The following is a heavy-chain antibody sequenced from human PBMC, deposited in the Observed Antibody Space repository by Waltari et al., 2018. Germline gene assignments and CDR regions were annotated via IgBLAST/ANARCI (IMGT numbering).Heavy chain of an antibody. D-gene: IGHD7-27*01. J-gene: IGHJ4*02. CDR1: GNNLNTFW. CDR2: IYLGDLYT. V-gene: IGHV5-51*01. CDR3: ASGDHFVFDS. Sequence: VKVVQSGAEVKKPGESLKISCKVSGNNLNTFWITWVRRMPGKGLEWMGAIYLGDLYTRYSPPFRGHVTISADKSIHTAYLQLESLKISDTAIYFCASGDHFVFDSWGQGSLVTVSS.